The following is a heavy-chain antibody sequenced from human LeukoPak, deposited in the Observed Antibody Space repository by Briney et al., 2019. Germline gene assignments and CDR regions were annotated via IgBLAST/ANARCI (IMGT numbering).Heavy chain of an antibody. Sequence: SETLSLTCTVSGGSISSSSYYWGWIRQPPGEGLEWIGSIYYSGSTYYNPSLKSRVTISVDTSKNQFSLKLSSVTAADTAVYYCARRLCSSTSCYSYGMDVWGQGTTVTVSS. J-gene: IGHJ6*02. D-gene: IGHD2-2*01. CDR3: ARRLCSSTSCYSYGMDV. V-gene: IGHV4-39*01. CDR1: GGSISSSSYY. CDR2: IYYSGST.